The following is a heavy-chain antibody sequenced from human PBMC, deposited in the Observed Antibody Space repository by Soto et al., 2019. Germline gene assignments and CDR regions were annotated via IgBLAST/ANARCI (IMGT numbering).Heavy chain of an antibody. CDR1: GITLRNHW. Sequence: DVQLVESGGGLVQPGGSLKLSCAASGITLRNHWMHWVRQGPGKGLVWVARINSDGSSTTYADSVKGRFAISRDNSKRTLYLELNSLRAEDTAVYFCALGLFEFSRVTMMSWGQGTLVSVSS. CDR2: INSDGSST. V-gene: IGHV3-74*01. J-gene: IGHJ5*02. CDR3: ALGLFEFSRVTMMS. D-gene: IGHD3-22*01.